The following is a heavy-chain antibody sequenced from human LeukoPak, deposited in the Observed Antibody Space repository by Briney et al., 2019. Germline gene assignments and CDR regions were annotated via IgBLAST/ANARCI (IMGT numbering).Heavy chain of an antibody. Sequence: ASVKVSCKASGYTFTSYGISWVQQAPGQGLEWMGWISAYNGNTNYAQKLQGRVTMTTDTSTSTAYMELRSLRSDDTAVYYCARALNYYGSGSYYSDYWGQGTLVTVSS. CDR2: ISAYNGNT. J-gene: IGHJ4*02. CDR3: ARALNYYGSGSYYSDY. CDR1: GYTFTSYG. D-gene: IGHD3-10*01. V-gene: IGHV1-18*01.